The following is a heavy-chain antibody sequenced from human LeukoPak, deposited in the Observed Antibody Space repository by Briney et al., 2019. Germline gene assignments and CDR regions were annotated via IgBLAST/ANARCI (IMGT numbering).Heavy chain of an antibody. CDR3: AIASDGGSDAFDI. J-gene: IGHJ3*02. V-gene: IGHV4-61*02. D-gene: IGHD3-16*01. CDR1: GGSISSGSYY. Sequence: PSETLSLTXTVSGGSISSGSYYWSWIRQPAGKGLEWLGRIYTSGSTNYNPSLKSRVTISVDTSKNQFSLKLSSVTAADTAVYYCAIASDGGSDAFDIWGQGTMVTVSS. CDR2: IYTSGST.